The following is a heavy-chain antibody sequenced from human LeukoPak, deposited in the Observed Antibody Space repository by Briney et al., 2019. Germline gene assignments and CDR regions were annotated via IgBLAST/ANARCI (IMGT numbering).Heavy chain of an antibody. CDR3: AVGYCSSTSCYREYFQH. V-gene: IGHV4-38-2*01. Sequence: SETLSLTCAVSGYSISSGYYWGWIRQPPGKGLEWIGTIYHSGSTYYNPSLKSRVTISVDTSKNQFSLKLRSVTAADTAVYYCAVGYCSSTSCYREYFQHWGQGTLVTVPS. CDR2: IYHSGST. D-gene: IGHD2-2*02. J-gene: IGHJ1*01. CDR1: GYSISSGYY.